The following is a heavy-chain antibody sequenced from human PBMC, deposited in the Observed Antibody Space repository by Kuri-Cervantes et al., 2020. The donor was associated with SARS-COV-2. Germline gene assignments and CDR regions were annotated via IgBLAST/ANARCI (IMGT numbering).Heavy chain of an antibody. D-gene: IGHD3-10*01. CDR1: GFTFSSYA. J-gene: IGHJ4*02. CDR2: ISGSGGST. CDR3: AKEGFFYGSGRHFDY. V-gene: IGHV3-23*01. Sequence: GGSLRLSCAASGFTFSSYAMSWVRQAPGKGLEWVSAISGSGGSTYYADSVKGRFTISRDNSKNTLYLQMNSPRAEDTAVYYCAKEGFFYGSGRHFDYWGQGTLVTVSS.